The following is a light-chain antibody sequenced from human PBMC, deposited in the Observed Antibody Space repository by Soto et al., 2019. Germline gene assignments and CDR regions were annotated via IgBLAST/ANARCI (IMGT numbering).Light chain of an antibody. V-gene: IGKV3-15*01. J-gene: IGKJ1*01. CDR1: ETVATN. CDR3: QQYNNWPRT. Sequence: EVVMTQSPATLSVSPGERATLSCRASETVATNLAWYQQKPGQAPRLLISGASTRAAGISDRFRGSGSGTEFTHTISSLRSEDSAIYYCQQYNNWPRTFGQGTKVEIK. CDR2: GAS.